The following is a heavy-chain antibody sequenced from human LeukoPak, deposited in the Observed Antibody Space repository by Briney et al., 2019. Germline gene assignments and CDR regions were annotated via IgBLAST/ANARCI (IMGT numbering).Heavy chain of an antibody. CDR1: GGSISSHY. D-gene: IGHD2-2*02. CDR2: IYYSGST. J-gene: IGHJ4*02. Sequence: SETLSLTCTVSGGSISSHYWSWIRQPPGKGLEWIGYIYYSGSTNYNPSLKSRVTISVDTSKNQFSLKLSSVTAADTAVYYCARVPLDCSSTGCYTFDYWGQGTLVTVSS. V-gene: IGHV4-59*11. CDR3: ARVPLDCSSTGCYTFDY.